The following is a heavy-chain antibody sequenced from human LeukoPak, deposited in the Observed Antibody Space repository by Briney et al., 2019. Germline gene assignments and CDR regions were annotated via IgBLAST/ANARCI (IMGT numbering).Heavy chain of an antibody. D-gene: IGHD5-18*01. J-gene: IGHJ4*02. CDR1: GGSVSSGSYY. V-gene: IGHV4-61*01. Sequence: PSETLSPTCTVSGGSVSSGSYYWSWIRQPPGKGLEWIGYIYYSGSTNYNPSLKSRVTISVDTSKNQFSLKLSSVTAADTAVYYCARAAAIQLWFDYWGQGTLVTVSS. CDR2: IYYSGST. CDR3: ARAAAIQLWFDY.